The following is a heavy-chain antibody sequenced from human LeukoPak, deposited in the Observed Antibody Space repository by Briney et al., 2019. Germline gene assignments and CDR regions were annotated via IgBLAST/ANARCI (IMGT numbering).Heavy chain of an antibody. J-gene: IGHJ3*02. Sequence: SETLSLTCTVSGGSISSYYWSWIRQPAGKGLEWIGRIYTSGSTNYNPSLKSRVTMSVDTSKNQFSLKLSSVTAADTAVYYCARDSLWFGELYLFDIWGQGTTVTVSS. D-gene: IGHD3-10*01. CDR2: IYTSGST. V-gene: IGHV4-4*07. CDR1: GGSISSYY. CDR3: ARDSLWFGELYLFDI.